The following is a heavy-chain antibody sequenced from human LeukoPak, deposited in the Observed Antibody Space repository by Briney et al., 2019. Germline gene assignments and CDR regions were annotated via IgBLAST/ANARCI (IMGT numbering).Heavy chain of an antibody. CDR1: GGSISSSSYY. D-gene: IGHD1-26*01. Sequence: SETLSLTCTVSGGSISSSSYYWGWLRQPPGKGLEWIGSIYYSGSTYYNPSLKSRVTISVDTSKNQFSLKLSSVTAADTAVYYCARPPGTYSGSYWDAFDIWGQGTMVTVSS. CDR2: IYYSGST. V-gene: IGHV4-39*01. J-gene: IGHJ3*02. CDR3: ARPPGTYSGSYWDAFDI.